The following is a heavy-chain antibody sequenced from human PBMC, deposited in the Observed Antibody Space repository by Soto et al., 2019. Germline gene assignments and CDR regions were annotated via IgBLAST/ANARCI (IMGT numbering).Heavy chain of an antibody. V-gene: IGHV3-21*01. CDR2: ISSSSSYI. J-gene: IGHJ6*02. Sequence: GGSLKLSCTAAGLNIISYIRNWVSQTTGKGLEWVSSISSSSSYIYYADSVKGRFTISRDNSKNTLYLQMNSLRAEDTAVYYCAKVRSGSYLFYGMDVWGQGTTVTVSS. D-gene: IGHD1-26*01. CDR3: AKVRSGSYLFYGMDV. CDR1: GLNIISYI.